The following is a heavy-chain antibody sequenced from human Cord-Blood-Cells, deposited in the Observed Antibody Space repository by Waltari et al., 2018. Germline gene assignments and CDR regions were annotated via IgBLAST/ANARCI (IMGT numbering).Heavy chain of an antibody. D-gene: IGHD3-9*01. CDR1: GGSFSVYY. V-gene: IGHV4-34*01. CDR2: INHSGST. CDR3: ARGTDWADY. Sequence: QVQLQQWGAGLLKPSETLSRTCAVYGGSFSVYYWSWIPQPPGKGLEWIGEINHSGSTNYNPSLKSRVTISVDTSKNQFSLKLSSVTAADTAVYYCARGTDWADYWGQGTLVTVSS. J-gene: IGHJ4*02.